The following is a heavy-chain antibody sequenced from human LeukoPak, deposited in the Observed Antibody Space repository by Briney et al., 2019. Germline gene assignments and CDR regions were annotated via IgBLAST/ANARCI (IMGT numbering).Heavy chain of an antibody. CDR1: GGSISSYY. D-gene: IGHD6-13*01. CDR3: ARDHRLDRSSWSGAFDI. J-gene: IGHJ3*02. V-gene: IGHV4-4*07. CDR2: IYTSGST. Sequence: SETLSLTCTVSGGSISSYYWSWIRQPAGKGLEWIGRIYTSGSTNYNPSLKSRVTMSVDTSKNQFSLKLSSVTAADTAVYYCARDHRLDRSSWSGAFDIWGQGTMVTVSS.